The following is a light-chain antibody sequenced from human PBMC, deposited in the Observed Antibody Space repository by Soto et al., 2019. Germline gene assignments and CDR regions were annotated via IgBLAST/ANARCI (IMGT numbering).Light chain of an antibody. CDR2: DAS. CDR3: QQRSHWPS. V-gene: IGKV3-11*01. J-gene: IGKJ5*01. CDR1: QSVSSY. Sequence: EIVLTQSPATLSLSPGERATLSCRASQSVSSYLAWYQQKRGQAPRLLIYDASHRATGIPARFSGSGSGTDFTLTISSLAPEDFAVYYCQQRSHWPSFGQGTRLEIK.